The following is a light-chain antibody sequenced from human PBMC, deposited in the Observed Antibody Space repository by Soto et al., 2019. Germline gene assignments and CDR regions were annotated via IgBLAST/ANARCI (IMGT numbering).Light chain of an antibody. Sequence: QSVLTQPPSVSGAPGQRVTISCTGSSSNIGADSDVHWYQQLPGAAPKLIIIGNTHWPSGVPDRFSGSKSGSSGSLAITGLQAEDEADYYCQSYDNSLSVVVFGGGTKLTVL. CDR2: GNT. CDR1: SSNIGADSD. CDR3: QSYDNSLSVVV. V-gene: IGLV1-40*01. J-gene: IGLJ2*01.